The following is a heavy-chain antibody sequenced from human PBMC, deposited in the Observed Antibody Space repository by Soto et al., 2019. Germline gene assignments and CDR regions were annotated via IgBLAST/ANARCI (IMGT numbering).Heavy chain of an antibody. D-gene: IGHD3-3*01. Sequence: ASVKVSCKASGYTLTSYGISWVRQAPGQGLEWMGWISAYNGNTNYAQKLQGRVTMTTDTSTSTAYMELRSLRSDDTAVYYCARATYYDFWSGYYTRSVYYYYLAVWGKGTTVTVSS. J-gene: IGHJ6*03. CDR2: ISAYNGNT. V-gene: IGHV1-18*01. CDR1: GYTLTSYG. CDR3: ARATYYDFWSGYYTRSVYYYYLAV.